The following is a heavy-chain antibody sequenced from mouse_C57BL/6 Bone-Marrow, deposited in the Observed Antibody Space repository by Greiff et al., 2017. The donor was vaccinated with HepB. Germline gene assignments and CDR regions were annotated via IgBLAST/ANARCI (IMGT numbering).Heavy chain of an antibody. J-gene: IGHJ4*01. CDR1: GFTFSDFY. CDR2: SRNKANDYTT. Sequence: EVMLVESGGGLVQSGRSLRLSCATSGFTFSDFYMEWVRQAPGKGLEWIAASRNKANDYTTEYSASVKGRFIVSRDTSQSILYLQMNALRAEDTAIYYCARESSYYAMDYWGQGTSVTVSS. V-gene: IGHV7-1*01. CDR3: ARESSYYAMDY.